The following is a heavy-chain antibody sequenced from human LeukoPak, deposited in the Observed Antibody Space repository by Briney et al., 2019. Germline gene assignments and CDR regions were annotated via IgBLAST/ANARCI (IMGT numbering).Heavy chain of an antibody. CDR1: GFSHSSYS. CDR2: ISSNGGNT. V-gene: IGHV3-64*01. CDR3: ARAGYRYGWDSLDY. J-gene: IGHJ4*02. Sequence: RGSLRLSCAPSGFSHSSYSTHWVRHPPEEGRECVSGISSNGGNTYYAKLLKGRFTIPRDNSKNTAYLEMGSLRAEDMAVYYCARAGYRYGWDSLDYWGQGTLVTLST. D-gene: IGHD5-18*01.